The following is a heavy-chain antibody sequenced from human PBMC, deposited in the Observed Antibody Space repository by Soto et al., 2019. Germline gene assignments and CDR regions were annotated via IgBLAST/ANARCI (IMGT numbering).Heavy chain of an antibody. D-gene: IGHD6-19*01. CDR2: ISGSGGST. V-gene: IGHV3-23*01. CDR1: GFTFSSYA. CDR3: GLGFSSGWSDY. Sequence: GGSLRLSCAASGFTFSSYAMSWVRQAPGKGLEWVSAISGSGGSTYYADSVKGRFTISRDNSKNTLYLQMNSLRAEDTAVYYCGLGFSSGWSDYWGQGTLVTVSS. J-gene: IGHJ4*02.